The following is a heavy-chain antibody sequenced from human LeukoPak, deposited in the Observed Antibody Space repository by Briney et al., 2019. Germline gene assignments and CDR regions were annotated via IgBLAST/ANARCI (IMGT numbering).Heavy chain of an antibody. J-gene: IGHJ5*02. CDR1: GGTFSSYA. D-gene: IGHD2-2*01. V-gene: IGHV1-69*05. Sequence: GASVKVSCKASGGTFSSYAISWVRQAPGQGLEWMGGIIPIFGTANYAQKFQGRVTITTDESTCTAYMELSSLRSEDTAVYYCARGLGYCSSTSCPGGDWFDPWGQGTLVTVSS. CDR3: ARGLGYCSSTSCPGGDWFDP. CDR2: IIPIFGTA.